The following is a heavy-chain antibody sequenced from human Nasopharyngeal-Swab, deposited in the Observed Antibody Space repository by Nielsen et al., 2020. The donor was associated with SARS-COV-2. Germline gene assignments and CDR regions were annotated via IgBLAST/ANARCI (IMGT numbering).Heavy chain of an antibody. J-gene: IGHJ1*01. CDR3: AKGAVGGAVAGTQYFQH. CDR2: ISGGGDTT. Sequence: GESLKISCAASGFTFSSYAMSWVRQAPGKGLEWVSSISGGGDTTYCADSVKGRFTISRDNSKNTLYLQLNSLRAEDTAVYYCAKGAVGGAVAGTQYFQHWGQGTQVTVSS. D-gene: IGHD6-19*01. V-gene: IGHV3-23*01. CDR1: GFTFSSYA.